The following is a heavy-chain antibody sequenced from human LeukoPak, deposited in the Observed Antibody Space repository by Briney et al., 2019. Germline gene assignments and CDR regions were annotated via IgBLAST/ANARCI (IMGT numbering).Heavy chain of an antibody. D-gene: IGHD6-6*01. Sequence: ASVKVSCKASGYTFTGYYMHWLRQATGQGLEWMGWINPNSGGTNYAQKFQGRVTMNRNTSISTAYMELSRLRSDDTAVYYCARWYSSSTLYGMDVWGQGTTVTVS. CDR2: INPNSGGT. CDR3: ARWYSSSTLYGMDV. V-gene: IGHV1-2*02. J-gene: IGHJ6*02. CDR1: GYTFTGYY.